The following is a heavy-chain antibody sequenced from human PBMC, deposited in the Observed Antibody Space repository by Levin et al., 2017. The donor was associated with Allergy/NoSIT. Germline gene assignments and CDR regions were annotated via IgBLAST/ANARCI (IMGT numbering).Heavy chain of an antibody. CDR2: ISGSGGST. Sequence: GGSLRLSCAASGFTFSSYAMSWVRQAPGKGLEWVSAISGSGGSTYYADSVKGRFTISRDNSKNTLYLQMNSLRAEDTAVYYCAKALGYGSIYYMDVWGKGTTVTVSS. J-gene: IGHJ6*03. CDR1: GFTFSSYA. CDR3: AKALGYGSIYYMDV. D-gene: IGHD6-13*01. V-gene: IGHV3-23*01.